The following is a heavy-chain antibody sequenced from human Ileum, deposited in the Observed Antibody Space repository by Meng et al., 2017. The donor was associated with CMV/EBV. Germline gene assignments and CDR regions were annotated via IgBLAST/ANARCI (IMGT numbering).Heavy chain of an antibody. CDR3: AMNGRRFLEWLSPDF. CDR1: GLTFSDSG. J-gene: IGHJ4*02. D-gene: IGHD3-3*01. CDR2: IHYAGSNK. V-gene: IGHV3-30*02. Sequence: SGLTFSDSGMHWVRQAPGKGLEWVAFIHYAGSNKYYADSVKGRFTISRDNSKNTLFLQMNSLTSEDTAVYYCAMNGRRFLEWLSPDFWGQGTLVTVSS.